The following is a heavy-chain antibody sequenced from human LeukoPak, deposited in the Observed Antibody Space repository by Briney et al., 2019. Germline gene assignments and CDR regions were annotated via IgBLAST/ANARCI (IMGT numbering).Heavy chain of an antibody. CDR2: ISSSGSTI. J-gene: IGHJ4*02. D-gene: IGHD1-26*01. Sequence: GGSLRLSCAASGFTFSSYEINWVRQAPGKGLEWVSYISSSGSTIYYADSVKGRFTISRDNAKNSLYLQMNSLRAEDTAVYYCARVPWMCELLRGPYYFDYWGQGTLVTVSS. CDR3: ARVPWMCELLRGPYYFDY. CDR1: GFTFSSYE. V-gene: IGHV3-48*03.